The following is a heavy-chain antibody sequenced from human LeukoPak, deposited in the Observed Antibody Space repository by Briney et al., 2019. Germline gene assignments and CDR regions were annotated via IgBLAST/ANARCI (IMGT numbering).Heavy chain of an antibody. CDR3: TRGSLSGSSRDY. D-gene: IGHD3-10*01. CDR2: MNPDTGDT. J-gene: IGHJ4*02. V-gene: IGHV1-8*01. Sequence: ASVRVSCKASGYTFTGYDINWVRQATGQGLEWMGWMNPDTGDTGHAPNFQGRVAMTRDTSIDTAYMQLTGLTSHDTAIYYCTRGSLSGSSRDYWGQGTLVTVSS. CDR1: GYTFTGYD.